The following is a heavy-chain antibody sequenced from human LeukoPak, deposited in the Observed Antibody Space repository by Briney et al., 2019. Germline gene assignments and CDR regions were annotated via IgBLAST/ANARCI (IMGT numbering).Heavy chain of an antibody. D-gene: IGHD7-27*01. CDR3: AHRLGIRSYFDY. CDR1: GGSISSSSYY. CDR2: IYYSGST. J-gene: IGHJ4*02. V-gene: IGHV4-39*01. Sequence: EASETLSLTCTVSGGSISSSSYYWGWIRQPPGKGLEWIGSIYYSGSTYYNPSLKSRVTISVDTSKNQFSLKLSSVTAADTAVYYCAHRLGIRSYFDYWGQGTLVTVSS.